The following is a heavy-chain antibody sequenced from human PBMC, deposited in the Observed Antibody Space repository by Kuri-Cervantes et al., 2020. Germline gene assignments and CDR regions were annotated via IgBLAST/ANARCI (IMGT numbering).Heavy chain of an antibody. J-gene: IGHJ4*02. CDR2: IVVGSGNT. CDR3: AALYCSSTSCFNGGFDY. CDR1: GFTFTSSA. V-gene: IGHV1-58*02. Sequence: SVKVSCKASGFTFTSSATQWVRQARGQRLEWIGWIVVGSGNTNYAQKFQERVTITRDMSTSTAYVELSSLRSEDTAVYYCAALYCSSTSCFNGGFDYWGQGTLVTVSS. D-gene: IGHD2-2*01.